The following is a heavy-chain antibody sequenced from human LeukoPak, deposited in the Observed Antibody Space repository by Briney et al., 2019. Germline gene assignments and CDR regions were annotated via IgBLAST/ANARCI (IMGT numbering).Heavy chain of an antibody. Sequence: GGSLRLSCAGSGFVFSTYWMHWVRQAPGKGLAWVSRIKTDGSTTYYADSVKGRFTVSRDNAKNTLYLQMSSLRAEDTAVYYCARDWAWGGFDHWGQGALVTVSS. CDR3: ARDWAWGGFDH. D-gene: IGHD3-16*01. CDR1: GFVFSTYW. CDR2: IKTDGSTT. J-gene: IGHJ4*02. V-gene: IGHV3-74*01.